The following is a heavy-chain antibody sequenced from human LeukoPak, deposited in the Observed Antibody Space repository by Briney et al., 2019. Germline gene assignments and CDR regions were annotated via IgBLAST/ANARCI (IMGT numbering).Heavy chain of an antibody. CDR2: ISGDGGGT. D-gene: IGHD3-22*01. V-gene: IGHV3-43*02. Sequence: GGSLRLSCAASGFRFDDYPMHWVRQAPGRGLEWVSLISGDGGGTYYNDSVKGRFTTSRENSKNSLFLQMNNLRTEDTALYFCARDRPFTFYDSTGVLDYSGQGTLVTVSS. CDR3: ARDRPFTFYDSTGVLDY. J-gene: IGHJ4*02. CDR1: GFRFDDYP.